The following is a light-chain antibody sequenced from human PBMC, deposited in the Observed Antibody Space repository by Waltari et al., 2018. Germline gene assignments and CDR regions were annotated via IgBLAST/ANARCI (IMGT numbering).Light chain of an antibody. V-gene: IGKV3-15*01. CDR3: QQYQNWPQT. Sequence: EIVMTQSPATLFVSPGERATLPCRASQSISRNLAWYQQKPGQAPRLLMYGASTRATAIPARFSGSGSGTEFALTISSLQSEDSAVYYCQQYQNWPQTFGQGTKLQIK. CDR2: GAS. J-gene: IGKJ2*01. CDR1: QSISRN.